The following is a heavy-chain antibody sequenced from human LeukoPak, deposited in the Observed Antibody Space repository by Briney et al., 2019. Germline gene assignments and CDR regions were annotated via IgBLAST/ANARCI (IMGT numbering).Heavy chain of an antibody. V-gene: IGHV3-21*01. CDR1: GFSFSTHT. CDR2: ISSSSSFI. CDR3: GRGDSSGYWVGY. D-gene: IGHD3-22*01. J-gene: IGHJ4*02. Sequence: PGGSLRLSCAASGFSFSTHTMTWVRQAPGKGLEWVSSISSSSSFIYYADSVKGRFTISRDNAKNSLYLQMNSMRAEDTAVYYCGRGDSSGYWVGYWGRGTLVTVSS.